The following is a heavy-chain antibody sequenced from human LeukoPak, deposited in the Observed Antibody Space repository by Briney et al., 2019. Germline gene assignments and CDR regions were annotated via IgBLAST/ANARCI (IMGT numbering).Heavy chain of an antibody. CDR3: ARDPTGSAGFNWFDP. D-gene: IGHD3-10*01. J-gene: IGHJ5*02. CDR1: GYSISSGYF. CDR2: IYHSGST. V-gene: IGHV4-38-2*02. Sequence: SETLPLTCTVSGYSISSGYFWGWIRQPPGKGLEWIGSIYHSGSTYYNPSLKSRVTISVDTSKNQFSLKLSSVTAADTAVYYCARDPTGSAGFNWFDPWGQGTLVTVSS.